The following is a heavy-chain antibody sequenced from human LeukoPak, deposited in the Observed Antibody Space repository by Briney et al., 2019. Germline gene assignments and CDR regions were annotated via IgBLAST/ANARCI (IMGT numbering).Heavy chain of an antibody. Sequence: PSETLSLTCAVYGGSFSGYYWSWIRQPPGKGLEWIGEINHSGSTNYNPSLKSRVTISVDTSKNQFSLKLSSVTAADTAVYYCARVRTVGSTSTILDYWGQGTLVTVSS. CDR1: GGSFSGYY. CDR2: INHSGST. J-gene: IGHJ4*02. D-gene: IGHD2-2*01. V-gene: IGHV4-34*01. CDR3: ARVRTVGSTSTILDY.